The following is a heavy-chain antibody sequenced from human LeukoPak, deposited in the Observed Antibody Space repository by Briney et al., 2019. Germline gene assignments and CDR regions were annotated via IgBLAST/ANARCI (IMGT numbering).Heavy chain of an antibody. CDR3: ASTSKYIGSGRDDSFDI. D-gene: IGHD3-10*01. CDR2: IYYSGST. CDR1: GGSISSYY. Sequence: SETLSLTCTVSGGSISSYYWSWIRQPPGKGLEWIGYIYYSGSTNYNPSLKSRVTISVDTSKNQFSLKLSSVTAADTAVYYCASTSKYIGSGRDDSFDIWGQGTMVTVSP. J-gene: IGHJ3*02. V-gene: IGHV4-59*01.